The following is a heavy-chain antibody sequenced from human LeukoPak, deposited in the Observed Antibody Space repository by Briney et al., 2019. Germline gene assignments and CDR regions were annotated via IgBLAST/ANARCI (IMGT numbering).Heavy chain of an antibody. Sequence: GGSLRLSCAASGFTFSSYAMSWVRQAPGKGQEWVSAISGSGGSTYYADSVKGRFTISRDNSKNTLYLQMNSLRAEDTAVYYCAKDRGCSGGSCYNFYWGQGTLVTVSS. D-gene: IGHD2-15*01. CDR1: GFTFSSYA. V-gene: IGHV3-23*01. CDR2: ISGSGGST. CDR3: AKDRGCSGGSCYNFY. J-gene: IGHJ4*02.